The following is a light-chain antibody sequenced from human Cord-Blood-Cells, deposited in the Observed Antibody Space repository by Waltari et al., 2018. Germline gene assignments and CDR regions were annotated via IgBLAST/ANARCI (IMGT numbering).Light chain of an antibody. CDR1: PSLLDSNGYNY. J-gene: IGKJ4*01. CDR3: MQALQTPPT. Sequence: IVMTQYLLSMLVIHGVPASISCRSSPSLLDSNGYNYLDWDLQKPGQSPQLLIYLGSNRASGVPDRFSGSGSGTDFTLKISRVEAEDVGVYYCMQALQTPPTFGGGTKVEIK. CDR2: LGS. V-gene: IGKV2-28*01.